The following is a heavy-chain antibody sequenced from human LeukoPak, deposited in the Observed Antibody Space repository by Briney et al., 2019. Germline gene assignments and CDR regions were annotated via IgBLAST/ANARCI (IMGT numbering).Heavy chain of an antibody. J-gene: IGHJ4*02. CDR1: GFSLNTYG. V-gene: IGHV3-23*01. CDR3: ATIDY. Sequence: GGSLRLSCAASGFSLNTYGMSWVRQPPGKGLEWVSGIGGGDYSTYYADSVKGRFTISRDISRNVLNLQMNSLRVEDTAVYYCATIDYWGQGTLVTVSS. CDR2: IGGGDYST.